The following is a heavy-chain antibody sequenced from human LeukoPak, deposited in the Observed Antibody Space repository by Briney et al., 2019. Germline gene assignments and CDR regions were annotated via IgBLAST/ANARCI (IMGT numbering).Heavy chain of an antibody. J-gene: IGHJ4*02. CDR1: GNTFTAYY. Sequence: ASVKVSCKASGNTFTAYYMYWVRQAPGQGLEWMGWINPNSGGTKSAQKFQGRVTMTRDTSISTAYMELSRLISGDTAVYYCARAGYYATSGPDYWGQGTLVTVSS. CDR2: INPNSGGT. CDR3: ARAGYYATSGPDY. V-gene: IGHV1-2*02. D-gene: IGHD3-22*01.